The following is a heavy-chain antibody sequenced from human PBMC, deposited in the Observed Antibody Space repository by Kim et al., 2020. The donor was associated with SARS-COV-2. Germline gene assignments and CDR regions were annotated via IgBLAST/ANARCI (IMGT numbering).Heavy chain of an antibody. CDR3: AKDSSGSYPFLFDY. D-gene: IGHD1-26*01. CDR2: ISYDGSNK. CDR1: GFTFSSYG. J-gene: IGHJ4*02. V-gene: IGHV3-30*18. Sequence: GGSLRLSCAASGFTFSSYGMHWVRQAPGKGLEWVAVISYDGSNKYYADSVKGRFTISRDNSKNTLYLQMNSLRAEDTAVYYCAKDSSGSYPFLFDYWGQGTLVTVSS.